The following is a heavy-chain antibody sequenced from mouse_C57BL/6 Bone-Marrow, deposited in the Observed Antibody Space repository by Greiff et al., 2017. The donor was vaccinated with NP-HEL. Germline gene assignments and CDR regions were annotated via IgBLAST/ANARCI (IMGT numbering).Heavy chain of an antibody. CDR3: ARSDLLWYPWFAY. V-gene: IGHV1-81*01. CDR2: IYPRSGNT. D-gene: IGHD2-1*01. Sequence: VQLQQSGAELARPGASVKLSCKASGYTFTSYGISWVKQRTGQGLEWIGEIYPRSGNTYYNEKFKGKATLTADKSSSTAYMELRSLTSEDSAVYFCARSDLLWYPWFAYWGQGTLVTVSA. J-gene: IGHJ3*01. CDR1: GYTFTSYG.